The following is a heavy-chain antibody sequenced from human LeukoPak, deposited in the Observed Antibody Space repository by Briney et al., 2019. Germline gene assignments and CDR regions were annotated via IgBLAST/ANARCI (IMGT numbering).Heavy chain of an antibody. CDR1: GGSISSSNW. V-gene: IGHV4-4*02. CDR3: ARLSGSYGAFDI. Sequence: SETLSLTCAVSGGSISSSNWWSWVRQPPGKGLEWIGEIYHSGSTNYNPSLKSRVTISVDTSKNQFSLNLNSVTAADTAVYYCARLSGSYGAFDIWGQGTMVTVSS. D-gene: IGHD1-26*01. CDR2: IYHSGST. J-gene: IGHJ3*02.